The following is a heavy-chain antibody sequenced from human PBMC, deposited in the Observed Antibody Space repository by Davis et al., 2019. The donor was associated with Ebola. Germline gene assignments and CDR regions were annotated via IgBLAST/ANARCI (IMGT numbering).Heavy chain of an antibody. CDR3: ARDARWIQLWFIEY. CDR2: ISAYNGNT. CDR1: VYTFTSPG. J-gene: IGHJ4*02. V-gene: IGHV1-18*01. D-gene: IGHD5-18*01. Sequence: SVPVSCLPSVYTFTSPGPSRARQASEQGPEWMGWISAYNGNTNYAQKLQGRVTMTTDTSTSTAYMELRSLRSDDTAVYYCARDARWIQLWFIEYWGPGTLVTVAS.